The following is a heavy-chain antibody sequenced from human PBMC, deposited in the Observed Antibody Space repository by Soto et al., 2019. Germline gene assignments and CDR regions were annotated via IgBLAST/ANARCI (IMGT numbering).Heavy chain of an antibody. CDR2: IYYSGST. Sequence: QVQLQESGPGLVKPSQTLSLTYTVSGGSISSGGYYWSWIRQHPGKGREGIGYIYYSGSTYYNPSLKSRVTIAVDTSKNQFSLKLSSVTAADTAVYYCASPYGSGAQGAFDIWGQGTMVTVSS. V-gene: IGHV4-31*03. CDR3: ASPYGSGAQGAFDI. J-gene: IGHJ3*02. D-gene: IGHD3-10*01. CDR1: GGSISSGGYY.